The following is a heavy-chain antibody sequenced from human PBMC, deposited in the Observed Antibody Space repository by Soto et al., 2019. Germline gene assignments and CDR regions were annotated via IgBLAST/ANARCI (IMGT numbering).Heavy chain of an antibody. J-gene: IGHJ6*03. CDR1: GYTFTSYA. CDR3: ARENRRYGDYSYYYMDV. D-gene: IGHD4-17*01. Sequence: ASVKVSCKASGYTFTSYAMHWVRQAPGQRLEWMGWINAGNGNTKYSQKFQGRVTITRDTSASTAYMELSSLRSEDTAVYYCARENRRYGDYSYYYMDVWGKGTTVTVSS. CDR2: INAGNGNT. V-gene: IGHV1-3*01.